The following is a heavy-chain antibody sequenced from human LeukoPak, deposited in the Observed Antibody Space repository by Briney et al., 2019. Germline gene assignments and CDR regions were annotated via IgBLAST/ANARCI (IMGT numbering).Heavy chain of an antibody. CDR1: EYVFANYW. Sequence: GESLKISCKGPEYVFANYWIGWVRQTPGRGLEWMGIAHPATSIIHYGPSFQGQVTISFDRSLSTAYLQWTSLKASDSGMYFCTRRKFYDTYLDPWGRGTLVTVSS. J-gene: IGHJ5*02. CDR2: AHPATSII. CDR3: TRRKFYDTYLDP. D-gene: IGHD2/OR15-2a*01. V-gene: IGHV5-51*01.